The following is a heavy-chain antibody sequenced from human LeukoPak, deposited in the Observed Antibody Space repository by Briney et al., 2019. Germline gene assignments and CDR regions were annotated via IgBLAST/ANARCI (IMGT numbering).Heavy chain of an antibody. V-gene: IGHV3-74*01. CDR2: INSDGINT. J-gene: IGHJ4*02. CDR3: AKSTRDGGESDY. Sequence: GGSLRLSCAASGFTFSNYWMHWVRQAPGKGLVWVSRINSDGINTSYADSVKGRFTISRDNSKNTLYLQMNSLRAEDTAVYYCAKSTRDGGESDYWGQGTLVTVSS. D-gene: IGHD3-16*01. CDR1: GFTFSNYW.